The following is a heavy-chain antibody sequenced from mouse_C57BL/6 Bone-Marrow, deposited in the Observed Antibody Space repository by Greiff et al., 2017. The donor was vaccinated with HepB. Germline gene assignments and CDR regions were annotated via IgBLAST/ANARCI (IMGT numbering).Heavy chain of an antibody. D-gene: IGHD1-1*01. CDR2: TFYSGIT. V-gene: IGHV3-3*01. Sequence: EVKLVESGPSLVRPSQTLSLTCTVTGFSINSDCYWIWIRQFPGNKLEYIGYTFYSGITYYNPSLESRTYITRDTSKNQFSLKLSSVTTEDTATYYCARKAPFRYGSSYWYFDVWGTGTTVTVSS. CDR1: GFSINSDCY. CDR3: ARKAPFRYGSSYWYFDV. J-gene: IGHJ1*03.